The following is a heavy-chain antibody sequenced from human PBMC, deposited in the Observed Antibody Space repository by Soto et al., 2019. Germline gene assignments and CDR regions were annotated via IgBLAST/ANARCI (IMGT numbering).Heavy chain of an antibody. J-gene: IGHJ6*03. CDR1: GFTVSSNY. Sequence: GGSLRLSCAASGFTVSSNYMSWVRQAPGKGLEWVSVIYSGGSTYYADSVKGRFTISRHNSKNTLYLQMNSLRAEDTAVYYCATKSDIVVVPAAIRSPYYYYMDVWGKGTTVTVSS. CDR2: IYSGGST. V-gene: IGHV3-53*04. CDR3: ATKSDIVVVPAAIRSPYYYYMDV. D-gene: IGHD2-2*01.